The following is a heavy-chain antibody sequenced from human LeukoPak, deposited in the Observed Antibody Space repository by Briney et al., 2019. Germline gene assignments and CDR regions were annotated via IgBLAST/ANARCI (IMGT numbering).Heavy chain of an antibody. V-gene: IGHV3-23*01. CDR3: AKIVKAAPGLFDY. J-gene: IGHJ4*02. Sequence: EGSLRLSCAVSGFTFSSYEMNWVRQAPGKGLEWVSALSRSGDSTYYADSVKGRVTISRDNSKNTLYLQMNSLRADDTAVYYCAKIVKAAPGLFDYWGQGTLVTVSS. CDR1: GFTFSSYE. D-gene: IGHD6-13*01. CDR2: LSRSGDST.